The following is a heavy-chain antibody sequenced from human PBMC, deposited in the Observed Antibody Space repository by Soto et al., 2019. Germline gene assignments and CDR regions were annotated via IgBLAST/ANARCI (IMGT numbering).Heavy chain of an antibody. CDR2: IWYDGSNK. V-gene: IGHV3-33*01. Sequence: QVQLVESGGGVVQPGRSLRLSCAASGFTFSSYGMHWVRQAPGKGLEWVAVIWYDGSNKYYADSVKSRFTISRDNSKNTLYLQMNSLRAEDTAVYYCARGVDYFDYWGHGTLVTVSS. CDR1: GFTFSSYG. J-gene: IGHJ4*01. D-gene: IGHD3-3*01. CDR3: ARGVDYFDY.